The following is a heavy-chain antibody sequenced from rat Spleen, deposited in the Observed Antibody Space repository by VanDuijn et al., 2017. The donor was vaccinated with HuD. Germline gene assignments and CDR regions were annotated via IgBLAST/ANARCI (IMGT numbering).Heavy chain of an antibody. CDR3: TRDENRYNPYYVMDA. D-gene: IGHD1-5*01. V-gene: IGHV2-45*01. Sequence: QVQLMESGPGLVQPSETLSLTCTVSGFSLTSYHVHWVRQSPGKGLEWVGVMWRSGSTEYNSALKSRLSIIRDTSKNQVFLKMNSLQTDDTGTYYCTRDENRYNPYYVMDAWGQGASVTVSS. CDR1: GFSLTSYH. J-gene: IGHJ4*01. CDR2: MWRSGST.